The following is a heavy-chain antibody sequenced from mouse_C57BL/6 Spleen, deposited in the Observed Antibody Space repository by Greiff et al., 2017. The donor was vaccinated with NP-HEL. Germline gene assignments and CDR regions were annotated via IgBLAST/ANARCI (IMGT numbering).Heavy chain of an antibody. D-gene: IGHD2-3*01. CDR1: GYTFTSYW. Sequence: QVQLQQPGAELVRPGSSVKLSCKASGYTFTSYWMHWVKQRPIQGLEWIGNIDPSDSETHYNQKFKDKATLTVDKSSSTAYMQLSSLTSEDSAVCYCARRGWLLLGFDYWGQGTTLTVSS. J-gene: IGHJ2*01. V-gene: IGHV1-52*01. CDR3: ARRGWLLLGFDY. CDR2: IDPSDSET.